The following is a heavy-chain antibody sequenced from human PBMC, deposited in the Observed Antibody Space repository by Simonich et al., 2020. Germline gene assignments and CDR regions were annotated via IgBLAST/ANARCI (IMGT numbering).Heavy chain of an antibody. CDR3: ARHAGFAFDI. CDR1: GGSISSSSYY. V-gene: IGHV4-39*01. Sequence: QLQLQESGPGLVKPSETLSLTCTVSGGSISSSSYYWGWIRQPAGKGLEWIGSIYYGGSPYPNPSCKSRVTISVDTSKNQFSLKLSSVTAADTAVYYCARHAGFAFDIWGQGTMVTVSS. CDR2: IYYGGSP. J-gene: IGHJ3*02. D-gene: IGHD6-13*01.